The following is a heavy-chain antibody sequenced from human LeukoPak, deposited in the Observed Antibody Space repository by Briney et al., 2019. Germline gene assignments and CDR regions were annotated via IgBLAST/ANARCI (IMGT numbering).Heavy chain of an antibody. CDR1: GYTFTSYY. J-gene: IGHJ3*02. CDR3: ARVGLSEIGDPYAFDI. CDR2: INPSGGST. V-gene: IGHV1-46*01. Sequence: GASVKVSCKASGYTFTSYYMHWVRQAPGQGLEWMGIINPSGGSTSYAQKFQGRVTMTRDMSTSTVYMELSSLRSEDTAVYYCARVGLSEIGDPYAFDIWGQGTMVTVSS. D-gene: IGHD2-21*01.